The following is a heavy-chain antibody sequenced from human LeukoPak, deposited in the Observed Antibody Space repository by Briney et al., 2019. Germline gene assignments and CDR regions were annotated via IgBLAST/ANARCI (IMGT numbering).Heavy chain of an antibody. CDR1: GYTFTCYY. D-gene: IGHD2-2*01. Sequence: ASVKVSCKACGYTFTCYYMHWVRQAPGRGREGMGWINPNSRCTNYPQKFPGRVTMTRDTSISTAYMELSRLRSDDTAVYYCARERVPYYFDYWGQGTLVTVSS. CDR3: ARERVPYYFDY. J-gene: IGHJ4*02. V-gene: IGHV1-2*02. CDR2: INPNSRCT.